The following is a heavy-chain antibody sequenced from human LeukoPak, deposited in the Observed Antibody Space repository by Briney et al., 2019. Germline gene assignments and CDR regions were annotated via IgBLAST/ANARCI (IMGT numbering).Heavy chain of an antibody. CDR3: ARHYRGALAGTMGVFDI. Sequence: SETLSLTCTVSGGSISSRSYYWGWVRQPPGKGLEWTGSIHYSGSTYYDASSKSRVTMSVDTSKNQFSLKLSSVTAADTAVYYCARHYRGALAGTMGVFDIWGQGTMVTVSS. J-gene: IGHJ3*02. CDR2: IHYSGST. CDR1: GGSISSRSYY. V-gene: IGHV4-39*01. D-gene: IGHD6-19*01.